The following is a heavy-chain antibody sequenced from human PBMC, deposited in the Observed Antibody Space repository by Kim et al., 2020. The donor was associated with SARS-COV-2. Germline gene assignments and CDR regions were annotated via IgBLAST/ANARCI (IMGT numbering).Heavy chain of an antibody. V-gene: IGHV1-8*01. CDR3: ARDALALYYYYGMDV. J-gene: IGHJ6*02. Sequence: ASVKVSCKASGYTFTSYDINWVRQATGQGLEWMGWMNPNSGNTGYAQKFQGRVTMTRNTSISTAYMELSSLRSEDTAVYYCARDALALYYYYGMDVWRQGTTVTVSS. CDR2: MNPNSGNT. D-gene: IGHD5-12*01. CDR1: GYTFTSYD.